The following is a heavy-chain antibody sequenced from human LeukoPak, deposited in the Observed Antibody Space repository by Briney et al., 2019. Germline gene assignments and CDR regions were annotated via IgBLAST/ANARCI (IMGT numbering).Heavy chain of an antibody. CDR2: INHSGST. V-gene: IGHV4-34*01. Sequence: SETLSLTCGVYGGSFSNYDWNWIRQPPGKGLEWIGEINHSGSTSYNPSLKSRVTISVDTSKNQFSLKLNSVTAADTALYYCARDRGSYYSETFDYWGQGTLVTVSS. CDR1: GGSFSNYD. J-gene: IGHJ4*02. CDR3: ARDRGSYYSETFDY. D-gene: IGHD1-26*01.